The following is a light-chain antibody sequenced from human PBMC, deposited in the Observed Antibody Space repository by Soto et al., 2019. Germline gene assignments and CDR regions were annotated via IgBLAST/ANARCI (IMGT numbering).Light chain of an antibody. CDR3: QQSYTTPWT. CDR2: GAY. CDR1: QSVSTH. Sequence: DIQMTQSPSSLSASVGYRASITCRASQSVSTHLSWYQQTPGKAPKLLIYGAYRLQSWVSSRFSGSGSGTDFTLTISSLQHEDFATYYCQQSYTTPWTFGQGTKVDIK. V-gene: IGKV1-39*01. J-gene: IGKJ1*01.